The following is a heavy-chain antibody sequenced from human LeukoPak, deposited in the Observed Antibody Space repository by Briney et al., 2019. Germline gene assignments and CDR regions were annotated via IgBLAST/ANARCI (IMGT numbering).Heavy chain of an antibody. CDR2: IHHTGST. CDR3: ARRYCSSTTCYYLDY. V-gene: IGHV4-38-2*02. J-gene: IGHJ4*02. CDR1: GYSISSGLY. D-gene: IGHD2-2*01. Sequence: PSETLSLTCTVSGYSISSGLYWGWIRQPPGKGLEWVGTIHHTGSTSYNPSPKSRVTISVDTSKNQFSLKVTSVTAADTAVYYCARRYCSSTTCYYLDYWGQGTLVTVSS.